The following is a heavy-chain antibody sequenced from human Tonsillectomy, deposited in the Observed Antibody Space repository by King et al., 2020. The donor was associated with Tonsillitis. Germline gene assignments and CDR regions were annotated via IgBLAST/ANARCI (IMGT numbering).Heavy chain of an antibody. Sequence: VQLVESGGGLVQPGGSLRLSCAASGFSFSSYAMSWVRQAPGKGLEWVSAISGSGGSTYNADSVKGRFTISRDNSRNTLYLQMNSLRAEDTAVYYCAKAKGLHYDFWSGYYYFDYWGQGTLATVSS. CDR1: GFSFSSYA. CDR3: AKAKGLHYDFWSGYYYFDY. D-gene: IGHD3-3*01. V-gene: IGHV3-23*04. CDR2: ISGSGGST. J-gene: IGHJ4*01.